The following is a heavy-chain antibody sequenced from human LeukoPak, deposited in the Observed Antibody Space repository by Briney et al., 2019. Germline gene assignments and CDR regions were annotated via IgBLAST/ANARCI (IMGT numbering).Heavy chain of an antibody. V-gene: IGHV4-39*07. J-gene: IGHJ4*02. CDR1: GGSISSSSYY. CDR3: ARGPEGYCSGGSCFNNDFDY. CDR2: IYYSGST. D-gene: IGHD2-15*01. Sequence: SETLSLTCTVSGGSISSSSYYWGWIRQPPGKGLEWIGSIYYSGSTYYNPSLKSRVTISVDTSKNQFSLELSSVTAADTAVYYCARGPEGYCSGGSCFNNDFDYWGQGTLVTVSS.